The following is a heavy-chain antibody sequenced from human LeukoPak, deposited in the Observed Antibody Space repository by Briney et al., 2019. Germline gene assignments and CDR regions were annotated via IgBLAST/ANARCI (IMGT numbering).Heavy chain of an antibody. Sequence: ASVKVSCKASGYTFITQGISWVRQAPGQGLEWMGWISTSNGNSKYAQKFQGRVTMTTDTSATTVYMELTSLRSDDTAVYYCARDCGPANSIVFDYWGQGTLVTVSS. CDR2: ISTSNGNS. J-gene: IGHJ4*02. CDR3: ARDCGPANSIVFDY. CDR1: GYTFITQG. D-gene: IGHD2/OR15-2a*01. V-gene: IGHV1-18*01.